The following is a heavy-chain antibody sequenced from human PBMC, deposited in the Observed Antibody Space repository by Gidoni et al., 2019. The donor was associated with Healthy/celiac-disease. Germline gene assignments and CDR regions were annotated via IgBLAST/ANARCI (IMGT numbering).Heavy chain of an antibody. CDR3: ASLGSCSGGSCYSLADY. CDR2: IYHSGST. D-gene: IGHD2-15*01. Sequence: QVQLQESGPGLVKPSGTLSLTCAVSGGSISSSNWWSWVRQPPGKGLEWIGEIYHSGSTNYNPSLKSRVTISVDKSKNQFSLKLSSVTAADTAVYYCASLGSCSGGSCYSLADYWGQGTLVTVSS. V-gene: IGHV4-4*02. J-gene: IGHJ4*02. CDR1: GGSISSSNW.